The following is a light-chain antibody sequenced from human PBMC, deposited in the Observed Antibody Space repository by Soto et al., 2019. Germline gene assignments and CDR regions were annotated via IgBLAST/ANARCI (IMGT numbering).Light chain of an antibody. CDR2: ADN. CDR3: QSYDTSLSGVI. J-gene: IGLJ2*01. Sequence: QSVLTQTPSVSGAPGQKITMSCTGSSSNIGAGYDVHWYQQLPGAAPRLLIYADNHRPSGVPDRFSASNSGTSASLAITGLQGEDEAVYYCQSYDTSLSGVIFGAGTQLTVL. CDR1: SSNIGAGYD. V-gene: IGLV1-40*01.